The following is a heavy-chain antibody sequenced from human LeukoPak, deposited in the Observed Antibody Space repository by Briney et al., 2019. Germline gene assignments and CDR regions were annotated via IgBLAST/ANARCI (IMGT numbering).Heavy chain of an antibody. J-gene: IGHJ6*02. V-gene: IGHV3-48*04. CDR1: GFTFSSYS. Sequence: PGGSLRLSCAASGFTFSSYSMNWVRQAPGKGLEWLSYMSSSTSTICSADSVKGRFTISRDNAKNSLYLQMSSLRAEDTAVYYCARIVLVRGVIYYGMDVWGQGTTVTVSS. CDR2: MSSSTSTI. D-gene: IGHD3-10*01. CDR3: ARIVLVRGVIYYGMDV.